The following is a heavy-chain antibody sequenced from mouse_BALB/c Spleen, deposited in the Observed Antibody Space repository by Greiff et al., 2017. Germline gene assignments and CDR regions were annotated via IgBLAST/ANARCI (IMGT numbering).Heavy chain of an antibody. CDR3: ARGGGRAWFAY. D-gene: IGHD3-3*01. Sequence: EVKVVESGGGLVKPGGSLKLSCAASGFTFSSYAMSWVRQTPEKRLEWVASISSGGSTYYPDSVKGRFTISRDNARNILYLQMSSLRSEDTAMYYCARGGGRAWFAYWGQGTLVTVSA. CDR1: GFTFSSYA. V-gene: IGHV5-6-5*01. J-gene: IGHJ3*01. CDR2: ISSGGST.